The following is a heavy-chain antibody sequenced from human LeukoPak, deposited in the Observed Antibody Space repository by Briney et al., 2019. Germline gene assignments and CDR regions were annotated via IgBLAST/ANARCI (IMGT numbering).Heavy chain of an antibody. Sequence: GGSLRLSCAASGFTFSGYAMSWVRQAPGKGLEGVSAISGSGGSTYYADSVKGRFTISRDNSKNTLYLQMNSLRAEDTAVYYCAKWSLRIVGASTFFDYWGQGTLVTVSS. CDR3: AKWSLRIVGASTFFDY. J-gene: IGHJ4*02. D-gene: IGHD1-26*01. CDR2: ISGSGGST. CDR1: GFTFSGYA. V-gene: IGHV3-23*01.